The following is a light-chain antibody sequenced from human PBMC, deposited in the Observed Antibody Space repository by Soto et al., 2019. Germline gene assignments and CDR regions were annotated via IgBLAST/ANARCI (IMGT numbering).Light chain of an antibody. V-gene: IGLV2-14*01. J-gene: IGLJ2*01. Sequence: QSALTQPASVSGSPGQSLTISCTGTSSDVGGYNYVSWYQQHPGKAPKLMIYEVSNRPSGVSTRFSGSKSGNTASLTISGLQAEDEADYYCSSYTSSSTLVVFGGGTKVTVL. CDR3: SSYTSSSTLVV. CDR2: EVS. CDR1: SSDVGGYNY.